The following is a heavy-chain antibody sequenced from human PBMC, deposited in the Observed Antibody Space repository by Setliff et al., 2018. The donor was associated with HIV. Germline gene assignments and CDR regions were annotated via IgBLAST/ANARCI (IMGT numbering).Heavy chain of an antibody. CDR2: IYTSGST. Sequence: SETLSLTCTVSGGSMNSYYWSWIRQPPGKGLEWIGYIYTSGSTKYNPSLKSRVTILVDPSKNQFSLRLSSVTAADTAVYHCARHSDFWSEDAFDIWGQGTMVTVSS. CDR3: ARHSDFWSEDAFDI. D-gene: IGHD3-3*01. CDR1: GGSMNSYY. J-gene: IGHJ3*02. V-gene: IGHV4-4*09.